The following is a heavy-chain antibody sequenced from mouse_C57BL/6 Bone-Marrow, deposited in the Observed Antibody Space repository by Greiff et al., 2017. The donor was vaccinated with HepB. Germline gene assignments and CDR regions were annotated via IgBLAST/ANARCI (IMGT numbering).Heavy chain of an antibody. CDR2: ISSGGDYI. CDR1: GFTFSSYA. D-gene: IGHD1-1*01. J-gene: IGHJ1*03. V-gene: IGHV5-9-1*02. Sequence: EVKLMESGEGLVKPGGSLKLSCAASGFTFSSYAMSWVRQTPEKRLEWVAYISSGGDYIYYADTVKGRFTISRDNARNTLYLQMSSLKSGDTAMYYCTRITTVVADWYFDVWGTGTTVTVSS. CDR3: TRITTVVADWYFDV.